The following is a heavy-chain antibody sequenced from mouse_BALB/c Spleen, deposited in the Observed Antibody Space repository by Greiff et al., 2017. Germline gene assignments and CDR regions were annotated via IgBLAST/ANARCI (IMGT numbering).Heavy chain of an antibody. V-gene: IGHV1-69*02. Sequence: VQLQQSGPELVKPGASVKLSCKASGYTFTSYWMHWVKQRPGQGLEWIGEIDPSDSYTNYNQKFKGKATLTVDKSSSTAYMQLSSLTSEDSAVYYCARRGGEDYWGQGTTLTVSS. CDR2: IDPSDSYT. CDR1: GYTFTSYW. CDR3: ARRGGEDY. D-gene: IGHD1-1*02. J-gene: IGHJ2*01.